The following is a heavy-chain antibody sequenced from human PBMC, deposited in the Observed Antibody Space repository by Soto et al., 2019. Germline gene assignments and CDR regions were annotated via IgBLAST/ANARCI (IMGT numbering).Heavy chain of an antibody. Sequence: QAQLVESGGGVVQPGRSLRLSCAASGFSFRSFVMHWVRQAPGKGLAWVALISYDETKAYYADSVKGRFTVSRDNSKNTLDLQMDSLTPDDTAVYYCARGIYGSGSLYEGFDYWGQGTLVTVSS. D-gene: IGHD3-10*01. J-gene: IGHJ4*02. CDR2: ISYDETKA. CDR3: ARGIYGSGSLYEGFDY. CDR1: GFSFRSFV. V-gene: IGHV3-30*04.